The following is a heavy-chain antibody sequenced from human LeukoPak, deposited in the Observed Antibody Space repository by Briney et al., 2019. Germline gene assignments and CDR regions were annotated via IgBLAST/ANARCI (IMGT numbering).Heavy chain of an antibody. D-gene: IGHD3-22*01. Sequence: ASVKVSCKVSGYTLTELSMHWVRQAPGKGLEWMGGFDPEDGETIYAQKFQGRVTMTEDTSTDTAYMELSSLRSEDTAVYYCATMTINSVDSSGYFDYWGQGTLVTVSS. CDR3: ATMTINSVDSSGYFDY. J-gene: IGHJ4*02. V-gene: IGHV1-24*01. CDR2: FDPEDGET. CDR1: GYTLTELS.